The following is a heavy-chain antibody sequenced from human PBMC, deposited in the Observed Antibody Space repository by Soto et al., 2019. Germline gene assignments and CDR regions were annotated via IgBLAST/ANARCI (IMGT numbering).Heavy chain of an antibody. J-gene: IGHJ4*02. CDR3: ARLGGYYQAFDS. CDR1: GGSISPYY. V-gene: IGHV4-59*08. D-gene: IGHD3-22*01. CDR2: TYYSGST. Sequence: PSETLSLTCTVSGGSISPYYWSWIRQPPGKGLEWIGYTYYSGSTTYNPSLKSRVNISVDTSQNQFSLNLSSVTAADTAVYYCARLGGYYQAFDSWGQGTLVTVSS.